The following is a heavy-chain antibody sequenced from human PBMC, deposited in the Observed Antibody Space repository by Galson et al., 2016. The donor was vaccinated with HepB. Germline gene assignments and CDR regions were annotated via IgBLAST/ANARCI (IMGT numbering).Heavy chain of an antibody. V-gene: IGHV3-13*05. D-gene: IGHD5-24*01. CDR1: GFSFSNYD. J-gene: IGHJ4*02. CDR2: ISSAGEP. CDR3: AKDLTGDGYNYPLDY. Sequence: SLRLSCAASGFSFSNYDIHWVRQVTGTGLEWVSAISSAGEPHYAASVRGRITISRDNSKNTLYLQMNSLRTEDTAMYYCAKDLTGDGYNYPLDYWGQGTLVTVSS.